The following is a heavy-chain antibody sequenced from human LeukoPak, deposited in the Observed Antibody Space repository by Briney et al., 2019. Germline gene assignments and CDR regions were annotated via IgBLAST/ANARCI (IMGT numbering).Heavy chain of an antibody. D-gene: IGHD2-15*01. J-gene: IGHJ5*02. CDR3: ARIVVVAATLWFDP. Sequence: SETLSLTCAVYGGSFSGYYWSWIRQPPGKGLEWIGEINHSGSTNYNPSLKSRVTISVDRSKNQFSLKLSSVTAADTAVYYCARIVVVAATLWFDPWGQGTLVTVSS. CDR2: INHSGST. CDR1: GGSFSGYY. V-gene: IGHV4-34*01.